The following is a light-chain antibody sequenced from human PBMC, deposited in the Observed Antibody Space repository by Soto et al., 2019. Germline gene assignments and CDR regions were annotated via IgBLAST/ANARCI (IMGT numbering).Light chain of an antibody. CDR3: QQSSSNPRT. CDR1: QTISFY. CDR2: AAS. J-gene: IGKJ1*01. Sequence: DIQMTQSPSSLSASVGDRVTITCRASQTISFYLNWYQQKPGKAPRLLIYAASTLQSGVPSRFSGSGSGTDFTLTISSLQPEDFATYYCQQSSSNPRTFGQGTKVDIK. V-gene: IGKV1-39*01.